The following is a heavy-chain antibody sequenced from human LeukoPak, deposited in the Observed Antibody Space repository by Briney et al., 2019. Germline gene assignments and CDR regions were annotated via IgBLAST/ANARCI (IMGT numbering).Heavy chain of an antibody. D-gene: IGHD1-26*01. Sequence: GGSLRLSCAASGFTFSSYGMHWVRQAPGKGLEWVAVISYDGSNKYYADSVKGRFTISRDNSKNTLYLQTNSLRAEDTAVYYCAKSPYGGSYFFDYWGQGTLVTVSS. J-gene: IGHJ4*02. CDR3: AKSPYGGSYFFDY. CDR2: ISYDGSNK. CDR1: GFTFSSYG. V-gene: IGHV3-30*18.